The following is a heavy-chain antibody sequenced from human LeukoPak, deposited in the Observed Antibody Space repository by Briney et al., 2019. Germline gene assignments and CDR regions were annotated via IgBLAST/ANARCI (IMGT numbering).Heavy chain of an antibody. CDR1: GFTFSSYG. D-gene: IGHD3-10*01. V-gene: IGHV3-33*01. CDR3: ARELWFGELLWDY. Sequence: GRSLRLSCAASGFTFSSYGMHWVRQAPGKGLEWVAVIGYDGSNKYYADSVKGRFTISRDNSKNTLYLQMNSLRAEDTAVYYCARELWFGELLWDYWGQGTLVTVSS. CDR2: IGYDGSNK. J-gene: IGHJ4*02.